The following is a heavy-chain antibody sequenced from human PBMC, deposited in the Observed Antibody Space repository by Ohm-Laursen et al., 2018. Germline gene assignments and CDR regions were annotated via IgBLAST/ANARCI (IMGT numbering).Heavy chain of an antibody. CDR2: IRSKANSYAT. CDR3: ATGLPADDAFNI. V-gene: IGHV3-73*01. Sequence: SLRLSCAAPGFTFSGSAMHWVRQASGKGLEWVGRIRSKANSYATAYAASVKGRFTISRDDSKNTAYLQMNSLKTEDTAVYYCATGLPADDAFNIWGQGTMVTVSS. CDR1: GFTFSGSA. J-gene: IGHJ3*02.